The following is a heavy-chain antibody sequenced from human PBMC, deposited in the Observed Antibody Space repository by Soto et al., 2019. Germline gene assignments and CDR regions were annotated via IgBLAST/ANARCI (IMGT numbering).Heavy chain of an antibody. J-gene: IGHJ4*02. Sequence: PGGSLRLSCAATGITFSRYSMSWVRQPPGKGLEWVSAINDGTGDTFYADSVKGRFTISRDNSKNTLYLQMNSLRAEDTAIYYCAKTHYDILDYWGQGP. CDR2: INDGTGDT. CDR3: AKTHYDILDY. V-gene: IGHV3-23*01. D-gene: IGHD3-9*01. CDR1: GITFSRYS.